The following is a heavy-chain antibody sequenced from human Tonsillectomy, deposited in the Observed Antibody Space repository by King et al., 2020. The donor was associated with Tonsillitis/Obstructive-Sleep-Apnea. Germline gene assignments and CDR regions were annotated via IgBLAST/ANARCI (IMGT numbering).Heavy chain of an antibody. CDR2: SNPNSGGT. Sequence: QLVQSGAEVKKFGASVKVSCKASGYTFTGYYIHWLRQAPGQGLEWMGRSNPNSGGTNYAHKFQGRVTMTRDTYIITAYMELSRLRSDDTAVYYWARALMTTVINNCFDPWGQGTLVTVPS. CDR3: ARALMTTVINNCFDP. CDR1: GYTFTGYY. V-gene: IGHV1-2*06. J-gene: IGHJ5*02. D-gene: IGHD4-11*01.